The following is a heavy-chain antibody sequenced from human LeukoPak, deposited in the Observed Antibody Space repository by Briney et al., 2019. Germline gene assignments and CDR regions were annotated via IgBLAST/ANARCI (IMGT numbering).Heavy chain of an antibody. V-gene: IGHV4-31*11. CDR1: GGSISSGGYS. CDR2: IYYSGST. J-gene: IGHJ4*02. Sequence: SQTLSLTCAVSGGSISSGGYSWNWIRQHPGKGLEWIGYIYYSGSTYYNPSLESRVTISVDTSKNQFFLKLSSVTAADTAVYYCARHSSNDYYYRYYFDYWGQGTLVTVSS. D-gene: IGHD3-22*01. CDR3: ARHSSNDYYYRYYFDY.